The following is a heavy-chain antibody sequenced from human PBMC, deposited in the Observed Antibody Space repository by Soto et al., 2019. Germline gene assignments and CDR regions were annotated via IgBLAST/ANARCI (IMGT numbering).Heavy chain of an antibody. J-gene: IGHJ4*02. CDR2: IYYSGST. CDR1: GGSVSSGSYY. CDR3: ARDSEWFGEGTFDY. Sequence: SETLSLTCTVSGGSVSSGSYYWSWIRQPPGKGLEWIGYIYYSGSTNYNPSLKSRVTISVDTSKNQFSLKLSSVTAADTAVYYCARDSEWFGEGTFDYWGQGTLVTVSS. D-gene: IGHD3-10*01. V-gene: IGHV4-61*01.